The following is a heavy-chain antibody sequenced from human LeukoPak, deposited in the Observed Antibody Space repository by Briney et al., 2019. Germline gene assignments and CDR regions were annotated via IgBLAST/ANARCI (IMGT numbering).Heavy chain of an antibody. CDR2: IYASGST. J-gene: IGHJ2*01. Sequence: SQTLSLTCTVSGGSISSGNYYWSWIRQPAGKGLEWIGRIYASGSTNHNPSLKSRVTISIDTSKNQFSLKLSSVTAADTAVYYCARGYSSGYWYFDLWGRGTMVTVSS. V-gene: IGHV4-61*02. CDR3: ARGYSSGYWYFDL. CDR1: GGSISSGNYY. D-gene: IGHD5-18*01.